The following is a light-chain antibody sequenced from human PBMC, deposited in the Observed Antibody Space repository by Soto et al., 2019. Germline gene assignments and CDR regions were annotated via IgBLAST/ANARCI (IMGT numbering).Light chain of an antibody. CDR1: QSVSSTY. Sequence: EIVLTQSPGTLSLSPGERATLSCRASQSVSSTYIAWYQQKPGQAPRLLIYAASSRATGIPDRFSGSGSGTDFTLTNSRLEPEDFAVYYCQQYTGPPTTFGQGTRLEIK. CDR3: QQYTGPPTT. J-gene: IGKJ5*01. CDR2: AAS. V-gene: IGKV3-20*01.